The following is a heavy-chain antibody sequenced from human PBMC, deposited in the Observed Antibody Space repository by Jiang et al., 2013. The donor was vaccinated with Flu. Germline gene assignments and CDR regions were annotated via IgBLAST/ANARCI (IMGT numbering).Heavy chain of an antibody. CDR2: ISGHGDET. J-gene: IGHJ3*02. Sequence: VQLVESGGDLVQPGGSLGLSCAASGLTFKNHAMTWVRQAPRKGLEWVATISGHGDETFYADSVRGRFTVSRDNSKNTVYFQMTSPRVDDTAVYYCAKGGHASFFDIWGRGTVVTVSS. V-gene: IGHV3-23*04. CDR1: GLTFKNHA. D-gene: IGHD5-12*01. CDR3: AKGGHASFFDI.